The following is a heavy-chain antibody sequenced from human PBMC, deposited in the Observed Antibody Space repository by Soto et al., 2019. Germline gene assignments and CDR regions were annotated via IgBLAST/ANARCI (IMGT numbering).Heavy chain of an antibody. V-gene: IGHV1-69*12. Sequence: QVQLVQSGAEVKKPGSSVKVACKVSGDTISNYVIIWVQQAPGQGLEWMGASVPIFRTANYAQKFQGRVTLTADEFTITAYMELSGLRSDDTATYYCARETSAPGTFREDASDIWGQGTLVTVSS. CDR1: GDTISNYV. CDR2: SVPIFRTA. D-gene: IGHD6-13*01. J-gene: IGHJ3*02. CDR3: ARETSAPGTFREDASDI.